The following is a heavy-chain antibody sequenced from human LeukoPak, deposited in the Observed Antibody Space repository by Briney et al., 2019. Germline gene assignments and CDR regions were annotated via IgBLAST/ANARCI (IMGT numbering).Heavy chain of an antibody. D-gene: IGHD1-1*01. Sequence: PGGSLRLSCAASGFTFSSYAMHWVRQAPGKGLECVSAISSNGGSTYYANSVKGRFTISRDNSKNTLYLQMGSLRAEDMAVYYCARMGTTGTTADYWGQGTLVTVSS. CDR1: GFTFSSYA. J-gene: IGHJ4*02. V-gene: IGHV3-64*01. CDR3: ARMGTTGTTADY. CDR2: ISSNGGST.